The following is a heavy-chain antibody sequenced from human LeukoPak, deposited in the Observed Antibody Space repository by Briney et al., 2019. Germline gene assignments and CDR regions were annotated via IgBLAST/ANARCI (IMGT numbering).Heavy chain of an antibody. V-gene: IGHV3-33*08. J-gene: IGHJ4*02. CDR2: IWFDGTRK. CDR3: ARETSGLAAADH. Sequence: GGSLRLSCAASGFIVSTSYMSWVRQAPGKGLEWVAVIWFDGTRKYYGDSVRGRFTISRDNSKNTLFLQMNSLRVEDTAVYFCARETSGLAAADHWGQGTLVTVSS. CDR1: GFIVSTSY. D-gene: IGHD6-13*01.